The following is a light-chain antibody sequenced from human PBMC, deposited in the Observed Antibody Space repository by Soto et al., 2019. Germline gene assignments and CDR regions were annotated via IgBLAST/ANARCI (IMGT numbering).Light chain of an antibody. J-gene: IGKJ5*01. CDR3: QQAASFPIT. CDR1: QAISSS. V-gene: IGKV1-12*01. CDR2: DAS. Sequence: DIQMTQSPSSVSAFVGDTVTLTCRASQAISSSLAWYQQKPGKAPNLLMFDASSLQSGVPSRFSGSGSGTDFTLTISGLQPEDFVTYYCQQAASFPITFGQGTRL.